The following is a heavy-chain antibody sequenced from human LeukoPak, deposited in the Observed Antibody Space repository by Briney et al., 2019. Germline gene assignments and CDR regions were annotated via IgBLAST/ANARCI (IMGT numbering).Heavy chain of an antibody. CDR2: ISWNSGSI. D-gene: IGHD4-17*01. J-gene: IGHJ4*02. CDR3: AKGPGFQDYGDYVPYYFDY. CDR1: GFTFDDYA. V-gene: IGHV3-9*01. Sequence: GGSLRLSCAASGFTFDDYAMHWVRQAPGKGLEWVSGISWNSGSIGYADSVKGRFTITRDNAKNSLYLQMNSLRAEDTALYYCAKGPGFQDYGDYVPYYFDYWGQGTLVTVSS.